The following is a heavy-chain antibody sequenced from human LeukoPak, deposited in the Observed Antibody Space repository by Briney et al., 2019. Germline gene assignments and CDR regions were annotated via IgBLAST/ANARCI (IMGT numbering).Heavy chain of an antibody. D-gene: IGHD5-18*01. Sequence: GGSLRLSCAASGFTFSRHAMHWVRQAPGKGLEYLSTINSNGESPYYASSVKGRFTISRDNSKNTLFLQIDSLRVEGMAVYYCARDKMRGYSYGDLDYWGQGALVTVSS. CDR3: ARDKMRGYSYGDLDY. V-gene: IGHV3-64*01. CDR2: INSNGESP. CDR1: GFTFSRHA. J-gene: IGHJ4*02.